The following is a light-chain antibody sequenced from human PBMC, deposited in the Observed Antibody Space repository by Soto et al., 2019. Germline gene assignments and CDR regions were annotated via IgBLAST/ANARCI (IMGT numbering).Light chain of an antibody. V-gene: IGKV3-15*01. Sequence: EIMMTQSPSTLSVSPGDRATLSCRASQRVGTNVAWYQQKPGQAPRLLIYGASTRAAGIPARFSGSGSETEFTLTISSLQSEDFAVYYCQQWIRWTFGQGTKVDIK. CDR2: GAS. CDR1: QRVGTN. CDR3: QQWIRWT. J-gene: IGKJ1*01.